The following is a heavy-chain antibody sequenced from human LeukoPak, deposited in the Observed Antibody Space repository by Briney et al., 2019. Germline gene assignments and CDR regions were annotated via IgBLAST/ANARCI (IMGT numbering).Heavy chain of an antibody. V-gene: IGHV1-2*02. CDR2: INPNSGGT. Sequence: GASVKVSCKASGYTFTSYYMHWVRQAPGQGLEWMGWINPNSGGTNYAQKFQGRVTMTRDTSISTAYMELSRLRSDDTAVYYCARERGRKIEWELLDYWGQGTLVTVSS. D-gene: IGHD1-26*01. CDR1: GYTFTSYY. CDR3: ARERGRKIEWELLDY. J-gene: IGHJ4*02.